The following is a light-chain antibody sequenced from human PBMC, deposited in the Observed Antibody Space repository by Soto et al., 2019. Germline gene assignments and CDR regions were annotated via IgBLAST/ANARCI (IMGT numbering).Light chain of an antibody. V-gene: IGKV2-28*01. CDR1: QSLLHSNGYNY. J-gene: IGKJ4*01. Sequence: IVMTQSPLSLPVTPGEPASISCRSSQSLLHSNGYNYLDWYLQKPGQSPQLLIYLGSNRASGVPDMFSGSGSGTDFTLKISRVEAEDGGVYYCMQALQTPRLTFGGGTKVEIK. CDR2: LGS. CDR3: MQALQTPRLT.